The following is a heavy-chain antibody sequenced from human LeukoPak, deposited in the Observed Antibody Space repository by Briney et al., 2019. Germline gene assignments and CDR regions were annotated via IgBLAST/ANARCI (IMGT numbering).Heavy chain of an antibody. CDR3: ARDPLGFGELFYYFDY. CDR1: GYTFTSYG. CDR2: ISAYNGNT. J-gene: IGHJ4*02. Sequence: ASVKVSCKASGYTFTSYGISWVRQAPGQGPEWMGWISAYNGNTNYAQKLQGRVTMTTDTSTSTAYMELRSLRSDDTAVYYCARDPLGFGELFYYFDYWGQGTLVTVSS. V-gene: IGHV1-18*01. D-gene: IGHD3-10*01.